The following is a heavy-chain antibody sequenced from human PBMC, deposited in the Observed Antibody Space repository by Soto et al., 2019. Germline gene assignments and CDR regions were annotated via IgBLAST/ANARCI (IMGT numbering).Heavy chain of an antibody. CDR1: GYTFTSYG. CDR3: ARENVLSYVDTAMVDYFDY. V-gene: IGHV1-18*04. J-gene: IGHJ4*02. CDR2: IRAYNGYT. Sequence: QVQLVQSGAEVKKPGASVKVSCKASGYTFTSYGISWVRQAPGQGLEWMGWIRAYNGYTHYAQKFQGRVTMTTDTSTSTAYMELRSLRSDDTAMYYCARENVLSYVDTAMVDYFDYWGQGTLVTVSS. D-gene: IGHD5-18*01.